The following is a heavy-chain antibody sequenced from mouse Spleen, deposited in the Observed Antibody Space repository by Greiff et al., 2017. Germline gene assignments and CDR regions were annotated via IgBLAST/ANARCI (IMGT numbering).Heavy chain of an antibody. D-gene: IGHD2-14*01. Sequence: QVQLKQPGAELVKPGASVKMSCKASGYTFTSYWITWVKQRPGHGLEWIGEILPGSGSTKYNEKFKGKATFTADTSSNTAYMQLSSLTTEDSAIYYCARYYRYYFDYWGQGTTLTVSS. V-gene: IGHV1-9*01. J-gene: IGHJ2*01. CDR3: ARYYRYYFDY. CDR1: GYTFTSYW. CDR2: ILPGSGST.